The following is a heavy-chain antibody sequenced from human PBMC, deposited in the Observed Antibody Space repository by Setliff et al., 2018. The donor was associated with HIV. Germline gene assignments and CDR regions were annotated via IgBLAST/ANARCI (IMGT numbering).Heavy chain of an antibody. CDR1: GFTFSSYA. D-gene: IGHD3-3*01. Sequence: AGGSLRLSCAASGFTFSSYAMNWVRQAPGKGLEWVSTISGSGGSAYYADSVKGRFTISRDNSKNTLYLQMNSLRAEDTAVYYCAKVGLQFLEWLLSTPINYYYYYMDVWGKGTTVTVSS. J-gene: IGHJ6*03. V-gene: IGHV3-23*01. CDR3: AKVGLQFLEWLLSTPINYYYYYMDV. CDR2: ISGSGGSA.